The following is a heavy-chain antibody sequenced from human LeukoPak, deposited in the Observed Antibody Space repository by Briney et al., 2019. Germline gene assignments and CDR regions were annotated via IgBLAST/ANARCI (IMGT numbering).Heavy chain of an antibody. V-gene: IGHV4-34*01. J-gene: IGHJ4*02. Sequence: PSETLSLTCAVYGGSFSGYYWSWIRQPPGKGLEWIGEINHSGSTNYNPSLKSRVTISVDTSKNQFSLKLSSATAADTAVYYCARSVVVVATKGYLDYWGQGTLVTVSS. CDR1: GGSFSGYY. D-gene: IGHD2-15*01. CDR2: INHSGST. CDR3: ARSVVVVATKGYLDY.